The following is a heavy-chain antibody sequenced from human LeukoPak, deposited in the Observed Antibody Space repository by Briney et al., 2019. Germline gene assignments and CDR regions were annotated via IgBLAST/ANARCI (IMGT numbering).Heavy chain of an antibody. CDR3: ARVSCSSTSCYEDYYYYYGVDV. Sequence: SETLSLTCTVSGGSISSYYWSWIRQPPGKGLEWIGYIYYSGSTNYNPSLKSRVTISVDTSKNQFSLKLSSVTAADTAVYYCARVSCSSTSCYEDYYYYYGVDVWGQGTTVTVSS. V-gene: IGHV4-59*01. CDR2: IYYSGST. CDR1: GGSISSYY. J-gene: IGHJ6*02. D-gene: IGHD2-2*01.